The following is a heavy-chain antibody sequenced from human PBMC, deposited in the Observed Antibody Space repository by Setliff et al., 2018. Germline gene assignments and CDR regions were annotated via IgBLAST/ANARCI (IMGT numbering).Heavy chain of an antibody. CDR1: GYTFTTYY. CDR2: ISSYNGKT. J-gene: IGHJ4*02. Sequence: ASVKVSCKASGYTFTTYYMHWVRQAPGQGLEWMGWISSYNGKTNYAQKLQGRVTMTRNTSISTAYMELSSLKSEDTAVYYCARGSIVGPTRGDFDFWGLGTLVTVSS. D-gene: IGHD1-26*01. V-gene: IGHV1-8*02. CDR3: ARGSIVGPTRGDFDF.